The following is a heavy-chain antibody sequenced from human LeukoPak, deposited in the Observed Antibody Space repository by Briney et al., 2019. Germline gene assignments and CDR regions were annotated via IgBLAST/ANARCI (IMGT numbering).Heavy chain of an antibody. J-gene: IGHJ4*02. CDR2: INHNGNVN. V-gene: IGHV3-7*03. D-gene: IGHD1-26*01. CDR3: ARDTRSLIDY. Sequence: GGSLRLSCAASGFTFSSYWMNWDRQAPGKGMEWVASINHNGNVNYYVDSVKGRFTISRDNAKNSLYLQMSNLRAEDTAVYYCARDTRSLIDYWGQGALVTVSS. CDR1: GFTFSSYW.